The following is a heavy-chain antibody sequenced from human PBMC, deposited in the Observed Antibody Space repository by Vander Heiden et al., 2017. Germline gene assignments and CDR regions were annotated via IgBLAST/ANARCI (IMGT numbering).Heavy chain of an antibody. Sequence: EVQLLESGGGLVKPGGSLRLSCAASGFTFSSYAMSWVRQAPGKGLEWVSAISGSGGSTYYADSVKGRFTISRDNSKNTLYLQMNSLRAEDAAVYYCAKTRVSSGWNFDYWGQGTLVTVSS. CDR1: GFTFSSYA. J-gene: IGHJ4*02. CDR2: ISGSGGST. CDR3: AKTRVSSGWNFDY. D-gene: IGHD6-19*01. V-gene: IGHV3-23*01.